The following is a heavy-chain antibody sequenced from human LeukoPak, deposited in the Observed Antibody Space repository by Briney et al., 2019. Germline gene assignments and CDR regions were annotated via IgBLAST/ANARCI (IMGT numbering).Heavy chain of an antibody. V-gene: IGHV4-61*02. J-gene: IGHJ4*02. CDR3: ARAAALGLDY. CDR1: GGSISSGSYY. Sequence: SQTLSLTCTVSGGSISSGSYYWSWIRQPAGKGLGWIGRIYTSGSTNYNPSLKSRVTISVDTSKNQFSLKLSSVTAADTAVYYCARAAALGLDYWGQGTLVTVSS. D-gene: IGHD6-13*01. CDR2: IYTSGST.